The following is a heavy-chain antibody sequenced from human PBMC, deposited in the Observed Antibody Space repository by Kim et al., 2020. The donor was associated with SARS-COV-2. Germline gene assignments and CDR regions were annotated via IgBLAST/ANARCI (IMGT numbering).Heavy chain of an antibody. D-gene: IGHD3-9*01. Sequence: KGRFTISRDKSKNTLYLQMNSLRAEDTAVYYCASLLRYFDWLDYYGMDVWGQGTTVTVSS. J-gene: IGHJ6*02. CDR3: ASLLRYFDWLDYYGMDV. V-gene: IGHV3-23*01.